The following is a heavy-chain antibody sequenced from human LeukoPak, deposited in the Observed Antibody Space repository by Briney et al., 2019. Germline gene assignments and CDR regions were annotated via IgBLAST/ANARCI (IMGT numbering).Heavy chain of an antibody. J-gene: IGHJ4*02. D-gene: IGHD4-11*01. CDR2: ISWNSGSI. CDR1: GFTFSSYA. Sequence: PGGSLRLSCAASGFTFSSYAMSWVRQAPGKGLEWVSGISWNSGSIGYADSVKGRFTISRDNAKNSLYLQMNSLRAEDTALYYCAKAFYDYSFYFDYWGQGTLVTVSS. V-gene: IGHV3-9*01. CDR3: AKAFYDYSFYFDY.